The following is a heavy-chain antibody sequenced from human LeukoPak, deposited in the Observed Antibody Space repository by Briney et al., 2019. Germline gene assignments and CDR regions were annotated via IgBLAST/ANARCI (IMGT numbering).Heavy chain of an antibody. Sequence: GGSMRLSCAASGFPFSSYWMNWVRQAPGKGLEWVANIKQEGSEKYYVDSVKGRFTISRDNAKNSLYLQMNSLRAEDTAVYYCARDLVNRGSGSYFDYWGQGALVTVSS. CDR1: GFPFSSYW. CDR3: ARDLVNRGSGSYFDY. D-gene: IGHD3-10*01. V-gene: IGHV3-7*01. CDR2: IKQEGSEK. J-gene: IGHJ4*02.